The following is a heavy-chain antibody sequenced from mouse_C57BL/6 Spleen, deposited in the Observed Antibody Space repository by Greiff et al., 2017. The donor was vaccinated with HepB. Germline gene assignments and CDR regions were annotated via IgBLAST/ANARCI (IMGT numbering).Heavy chain of an antibody. Sequence: QVQLQQSGAELVKPGASVKISCKASGYAFSSYWMNWVKQRPGKGLEWIGQIYPGDGDTNYNGKFKGKATLTADKSSSTAYMQLSSLTSEDSAVYFCARWGTTVVLSRYYAMDYWGQGTSVTVSS. V-gene: IGHV1-80*01. CDR2: IYPGDGDT. CDR3: ARWGTTVVLSRYYAMDY. J-gene: IGHJ4*01. CDR1: GYAFSSYW. D-gene: IGHD1-1*01.